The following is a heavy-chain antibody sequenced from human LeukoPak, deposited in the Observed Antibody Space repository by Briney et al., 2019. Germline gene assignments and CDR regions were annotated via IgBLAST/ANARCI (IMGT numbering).Heavy chain of an antibody. Sequence: SETLSLTCTVSGGSISSYYWSWIRQPPGRGLEWIGYIDYSGSTNYNPSLKSRVTISVDTSKNQFSLKLSSVTAADTAVYYCARSAHHYYDYVWGSYRPYYFDYWGQGTLVTVSS. J-gene: IGHJ4*02. D-gene: IGHD3-16*02. CDR2: IDYSGST. CDR3: ARSAHHYYDYVWGSYRPYYFDY. V-gene: IGHV4-59*01. CDR1: GGSISSYY.